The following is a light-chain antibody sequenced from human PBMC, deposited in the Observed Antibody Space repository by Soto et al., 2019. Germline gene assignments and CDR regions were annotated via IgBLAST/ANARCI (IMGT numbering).Light chain of an antibody. J-gene: IGLJ2*01. CDR3: SSYTTSSTL. CDR1: SSDVGFYNY. CDR2: EVT. Sequence: QSALTQPASVSGSPGQSITISCTGTSSDVGFYNYVSWYQQHPGKAPKLILYEVTNRPSGVSNRFSGSKSGNTASLTISGLQPEDEADYYCSSYTTSSTLFGGGTKLTVL. V-gene: IGLV2-14*01.